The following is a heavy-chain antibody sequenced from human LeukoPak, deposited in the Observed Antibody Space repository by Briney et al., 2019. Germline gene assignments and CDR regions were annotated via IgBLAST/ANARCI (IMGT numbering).Heavy chain of an antibody. V-gene: IGHV3-21*01. Sequence: GGSLRLSCAASGFTFSSYSMNWVRQAPGKGLEWVSSISSSSSYIYYADSMEGRFTISRDNAKNSLYLQMNSLRAEDTAVYYCARDRSRVSDYWGQGTLVTVSS. CDR3: ARDRSRVSDY. J-gene: IGHJ4*02. CDR2: ISSSSSYI. CDR1: GFTFSSYS.